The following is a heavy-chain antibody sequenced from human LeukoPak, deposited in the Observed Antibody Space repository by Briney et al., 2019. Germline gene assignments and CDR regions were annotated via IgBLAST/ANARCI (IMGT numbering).Heavy chain of an antibody. CDR3: AKERGWSFYFDS. V-gene: IGHV3-74*01. CDR2: INSDGSST. CDR1: GFTFSSSW. Sequence: GGSLRLSCAASGFTFSSSWMHWVRQAPGKGLVWVARINSDGSSTNYADSVKGRSTISRDNANNTLYLHISNLRAEDAAFYYCAKERGWSFYFDSLGQGTLVTVSS. D-gene: IGHD6-19*01. J-gene: IGHJ4*02.